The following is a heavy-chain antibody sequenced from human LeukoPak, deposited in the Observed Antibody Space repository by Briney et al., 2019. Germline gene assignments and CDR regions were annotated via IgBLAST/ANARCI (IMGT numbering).Heavy chain of an antibody. V-gene: IGHV5-51*01. D-gene: IGHD3-9*01. CDR2: IYPGDSDT. CDR1: GYSFTSYW. J-gene: IGHJ4*02. CDR3: ARRLRYFDWLLPDYFDY. Sequence: GESLKISCKGSGYSFTSYWIGWVRQMPGKGLEWMGIIYPGDSDTRYSPVFQGQVTISADKSIRTAYLQWSSLKASDTAMYYCARRLRYFDWLLPDYFDYWGQGTPVTVSS.